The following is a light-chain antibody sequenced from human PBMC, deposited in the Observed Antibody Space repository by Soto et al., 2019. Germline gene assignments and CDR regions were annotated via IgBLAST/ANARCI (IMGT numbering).Light chain of an antibody. J-gene: IGLJ1*01. Sequence: QYVLAQTPSASGTAGQVVTISCTGGDSNIGSNSVYGYQHLPRMAPKLLIYYNNQRPSGVPDRFSGSMSGTSASLAIVGLRSEDEAVYYCAAWDASLSACVFGNGTKVTVL. CDR1: DSNIGSNS. CDR2: YNN. CDR3: AAWDASLSACV. V-gene: IGLV1-47*02.